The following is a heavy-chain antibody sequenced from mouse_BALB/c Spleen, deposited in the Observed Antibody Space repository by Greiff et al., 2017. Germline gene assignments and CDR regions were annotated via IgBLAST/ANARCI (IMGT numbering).Heavy chain of an antibody. D-gene: IGHD1-1*02. J-gene: IGHJ3*01. CDR3: AGDVYGRGFAY. CDR1: GFPITSGYY. Sequence: VQLQESGPGLVKPSQSLFLACSITGFPITSGYYWIWIRQSPGKPLEWMGYITHSGETFYNPSLQSPISITRETSKNQFFLQLNSVTTEDTAMYYCAGDVYGRGFAYWGQGTLVTVSA. CDR2: ITHSGET. V-gene: IGHV12-3*02.